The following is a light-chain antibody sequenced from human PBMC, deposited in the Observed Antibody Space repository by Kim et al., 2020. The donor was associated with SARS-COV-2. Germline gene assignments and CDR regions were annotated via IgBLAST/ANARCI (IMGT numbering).Light chain of an antibody. Sequence: DWCQQQPGQAPSPLIYGASTSSSGIPPKFSVSGSGTDSILTTSSMQSEDFAAYYCQQYNNSTPTFGDRTKVDI. CDR3: QQYNNSTPT. J-gene: IGKJ1*01. CDR2: GAS. V-gene: IGKV3-15*01.